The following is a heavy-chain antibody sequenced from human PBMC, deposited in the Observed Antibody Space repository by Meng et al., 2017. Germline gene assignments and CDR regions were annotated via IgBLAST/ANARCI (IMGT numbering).Heavy chain of an antibody. V-gene: IGHV4-4*07. CDR3: ARVLAVAGTGYYYYGMDV. D-gene: IGHD6-19*01. Sequence: GSLRLSCTVSGGSISSYYWSWIRRPAGKGLEWIGRIYTSGSTNYNPSLKSRVTMSVDTSKNQFSLKLSSVTAADTAVYYCARVLAVAGTGYYYYGMDVWGQGTTVTVSS. J-gene: IGHJ6*02. CDR2: IYTSGST. CDR1: GGSISSYY.